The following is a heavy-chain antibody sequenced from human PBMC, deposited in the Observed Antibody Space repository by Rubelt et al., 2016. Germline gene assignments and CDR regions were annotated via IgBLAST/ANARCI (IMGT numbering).Heavy chain of an antibody. V-gene: IGHV1-24*01. D-gene: IGHD3-10*01. CDR3: ATRSLWFGEIDRYFDY. CDR2: FAPEDGET. CDR1: GYTLTELS. Sequence: QVQLVQSGAEVKKPGASVKVSCKVSGYTLTELSMHWVRQAPGKGLEWMGGFAPEDGETIYAQKFQGRVTMTDDTSTDTAYMELSSLRSEDTAVYYCATRSLWFGEIDRYFDYWGQGTLVTVSS. J-gene: IGHJ4*02.